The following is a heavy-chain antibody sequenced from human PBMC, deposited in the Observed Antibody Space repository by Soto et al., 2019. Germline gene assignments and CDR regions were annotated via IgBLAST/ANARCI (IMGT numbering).Heavy chain of an antibody. J-gene: IGHJ1*01. D-gene: IGHD1-1*01. Sequence: GGSLRLSCAASGFTVSSSYMSWVRQAPGKGLEWVSFIHSDNTFYADSVKGRFTISRDNSKNTVSLQMNGLRAEDTAVYHGATGMYNAKIHHWGQGTLVTVSS. CDR2: IHSDNT. CDR1: GFTVSSSY. CDR3: ATGMYNAKIHH. V-gene: IGHV3-66*01.